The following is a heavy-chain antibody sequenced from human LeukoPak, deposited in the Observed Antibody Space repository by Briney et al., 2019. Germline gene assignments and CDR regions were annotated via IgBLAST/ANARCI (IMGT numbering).Heavy chain of an antibody. Sequence: SETLSLTCTVSGGSISSYYWSWIRQPAGKGLEWIGRIYTSGSTNYNPSLKSRVTMSVDTSKNQFSLKLSSVTAADTAVYYCARVRGKVVGSYYYFDYWGQGTLVTVSS. D-gene: IGHD3-16*01. CDR1: GGSISSYY. CDR3: ARVRGKVVGSYYYFDY. CDR2: IYTSGST. J-gene: IGHJ4*02. V-gene: IGHV4-4*07.